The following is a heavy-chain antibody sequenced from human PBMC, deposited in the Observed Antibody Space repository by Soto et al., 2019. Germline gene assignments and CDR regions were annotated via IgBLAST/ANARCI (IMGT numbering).Heavy chain of an antibody. CDR1: GGSISSGGYY. CDR3: ARGMEPSSYYYYMDV. D-gene: IGHD1-1*01. CDR2: IYYSGST. Sequence: SETLSLTCTVSGGSISSGGYYWSWIRQHPGKGLEWIGYIYYSGSTYYNPSLKSRVTISVDTSKNQFSLKLSSVTAADTAVYYCARGMEPSSYYYYMDVWGKGTTVTVSS. J-gene: IGHJ6*03. V-gene: IGHV4-31*03.